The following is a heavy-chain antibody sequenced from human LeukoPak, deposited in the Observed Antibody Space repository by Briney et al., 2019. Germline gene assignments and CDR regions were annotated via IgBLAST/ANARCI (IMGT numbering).Heavy chain of an antibody. J-gene: IGHJ4*02. CDR3: AASTYGSGAYVGFDS. CDR1: GYTFTNYW. V-gene: IGHV5-51*01. CDR2: MYPGDSDP. D-gene: IGHD3-10*01. Sequence: GESLKISCKASGYTFTNYWIGWVRQMPGKGLEWMGIMYPGDSDPRYSPSFQGQVTISADKSISTAYLQWSSLKASDTAMYYCAASTYGSGAYVGFDSWGQGTLVTVSS.